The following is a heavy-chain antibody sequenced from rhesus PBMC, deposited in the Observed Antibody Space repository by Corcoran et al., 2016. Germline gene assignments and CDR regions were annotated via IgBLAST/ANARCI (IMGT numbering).Heavy chain of an antibody. D-gene: IGHD2-39*01. Sequence: QVQLQESGPGLVKPSETLSLTCAVSGGSFSSYWWSWIRQPPGKGLEWIGEINGNSGSTNYNPSLKSRVTISKDASKTQFSLKLSSVTAADTAVYYCARYYGRGYIDYWGQGVLVTVSS. CDR3: ARYYGRGYIDY. CDR2: INGNSGST. CDR1: GGSFSSYW. V-gene: IGHV4-80*01. J-gene: IGHJ4*01.